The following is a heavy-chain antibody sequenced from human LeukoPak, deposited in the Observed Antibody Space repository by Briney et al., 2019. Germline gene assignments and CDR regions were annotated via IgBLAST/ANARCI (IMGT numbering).Heavy chain of an antibody. V-gene: IGHV3-64D*06. CDR2: ISSNGGST. D-gene: IGHD2-2*01. CDR1: GFTFSSYA. Sequence: PGGSLRLSCAASGFTFSSYAMHWVRQAPGKGLEYVSAISSNGGSTYYADSVKGRFTISRDNSKNTLYLQMSSLRAEDTAVYYCVKDSFGSTSCRFDYWGQGTLVTVSS. CDR3: VKDSFGSTSCRFDY. J-gene: IGHJ4*02.